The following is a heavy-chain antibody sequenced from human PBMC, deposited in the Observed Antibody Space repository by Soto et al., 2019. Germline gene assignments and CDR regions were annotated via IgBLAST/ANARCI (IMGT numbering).Heavy chain of an antibody. CDR3: ARDGTSIAARGRDYYYYYGMDV. CDR1: GGSISSSNW. Sequence: SETLSLTCAVSGGSISSSNWWSWVRQPPGKGLEWIGEIYHSGSTNYNPSLKSRVTISVDKSKNQFSLKPSSVTAADTAVYYCARDGTSIAARGRDYYYYYGMDVWGQGITVTSP. D-gene: IGHD6-6*01. V-gene: IGHV4-4*02. CDR2: IYHSGST. J-gene: IGHJ6*02.